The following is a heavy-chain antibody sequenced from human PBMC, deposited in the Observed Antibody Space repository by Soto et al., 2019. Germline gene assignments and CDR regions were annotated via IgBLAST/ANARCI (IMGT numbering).Heavy chain of an antibody. Sequence: SETLSLTCTVSGDSISSGDYFWSWIRQPPGKGLEWIGYIYYSGSTNYNPSLKSRITISIDTSKNQFSLKLSSVTAADTAVYYCARGWGLVFDYWGQGTLVTVSS. CDR1: GDSISSGDYF. CDR2: IYYSGST. J-gene: IGHJ4*02. D-gene: IGHD2-21*02. CDR3: ARGWGLVFDY. V-gene: IGHV4-61*08.